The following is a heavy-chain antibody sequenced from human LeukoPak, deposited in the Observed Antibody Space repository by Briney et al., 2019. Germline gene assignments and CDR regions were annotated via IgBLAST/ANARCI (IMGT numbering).Heavy chain of an antibody. V-gene: IGHV1-18*01. CDR3: GRDWSGSYSWARFYYYGMDV. CDR1: GYSFINSG. Sequence: GASVKVSCKASGYSFINSGVSWVRQAPGQGLEWMGWSSADNGNTNYAQKLQGRVTMTTDTSTSTAYMELRSLRSDYTAVYYCGRDWSGSYSWARFYYYGMDVWGQGTTVTVSS. CDR2: SSADNGNT. D-gene: IGHD1-26*01. J-gene: IGHJ6*02.